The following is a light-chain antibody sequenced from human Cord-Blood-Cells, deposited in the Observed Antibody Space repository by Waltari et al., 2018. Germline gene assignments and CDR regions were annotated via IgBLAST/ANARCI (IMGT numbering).Light chain of an antibody. CDR1: QSVNSN. Sequence: EIVMTQSPATLSVSPGERATLSCRASQSVNSNVVWYQHRPGQAPRLLSYGASSRATGVPARFSARGSGTEFTLTISSTQSEDFAVYYCQHDENWPPQEPPVGGGTKVEIK. CDR2: GAS. J-gene: IGKJ4*01. CDR3: QHDENWPPQEPP. V-gene: IGKV3-15*01.